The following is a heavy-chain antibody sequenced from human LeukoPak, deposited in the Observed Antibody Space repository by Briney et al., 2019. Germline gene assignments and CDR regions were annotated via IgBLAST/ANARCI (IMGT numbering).Heavy chain of an antibody. V-gene: IGHV3-23*01. D-gene: IGHD6-19*01. CDR3: AKVDTSGWYNY. Sequence: GGSLRLSCAASGFTFSSYAMNWVRQAPGKGLEWVSTISGSGGSTYYADSVKGRFTISRDNSKNTLYLQMNSLRAEDTAVYYCAKVDTSGWYNYWGQGTLVTVSS. CDR1: GFTFSSYA. J-gene: IGHJ4*02. CDR2: ISGSGGST.